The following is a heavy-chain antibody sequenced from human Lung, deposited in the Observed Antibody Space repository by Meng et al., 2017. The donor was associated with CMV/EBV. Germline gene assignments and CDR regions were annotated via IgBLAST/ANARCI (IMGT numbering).Heavy chain of an antibody. CDR2: INPITRAT. CDR3: GRVVASAQLPPLDV. D-gene: IGHD1-1*01. J-gene: IGHJ6*02. Sequence: SXXVSXKALGYTFTGYYVHWLRQAPGQGLEWMGWINPITRATKYAQKFQGRVTMNRDTSISTAYMDLSRLTSDDAAIYYRGRVVASAQLPPLDVWRQGTTVTVSS. CDR1: GYTFTGYY. V-gene: IGHV1-2*02.